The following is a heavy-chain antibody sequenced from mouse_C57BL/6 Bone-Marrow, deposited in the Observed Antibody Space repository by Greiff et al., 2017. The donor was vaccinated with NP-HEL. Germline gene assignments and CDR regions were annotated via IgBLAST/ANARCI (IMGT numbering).Heavy chain of an antibody. J-gene: IGHJ1*03. Sequence: EVQLVESGPGLVKPSQSLSLTCSVTGYSITSGYYWNWIRQFPGNKLEWMGYISYDGSNNYNPSLKNRISITRDTSKNQFFLKLNSVTTEDTATYYCARGPNGVWGTGTTVTVSS. CDR2: ISYDGSN. CDR3: ARGPNGV. CDR1: GYSITSGYY. V-gene: IGHV3-6*01.